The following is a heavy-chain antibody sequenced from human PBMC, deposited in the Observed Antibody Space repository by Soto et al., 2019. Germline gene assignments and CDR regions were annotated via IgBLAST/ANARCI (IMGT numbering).Heavy chain of an antibody. CDR2: IWYDGSDK. D-gene: IGHD6-13*01. V-gene: IGHV3-33*01. CDR1: GFTYNSDG. J-gene: IGHJ5*02. Sequence: PGGSLRLSCAASGFTYNSDGMHWVRQAPGKGLEWVAVIWYDGSDKYYADSVKGRFTISRDNSKNTLYLQMNSLRAEDTAVYYCVRDWAAAAVTWFDPWGQGTLVTAPQ. CDR3: VRDWAAAAVTWFDP.